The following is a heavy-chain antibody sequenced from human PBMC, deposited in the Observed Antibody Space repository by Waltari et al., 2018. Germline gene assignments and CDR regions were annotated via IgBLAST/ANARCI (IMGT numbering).Heavy chain of an antibody. CDR1: GFTFSSYW. CDR2: IKEDGSEI. J-gene: IGHJ4*02. CDR3: TRGRVDFAY. Sequence: EVQLVASGGGLVQPGGSLRLACAASGFTFSSYWMSWVRQAPGKGLEWVANIKEDGSEIYYVDSVKGRFTISRDNAKNSLYLQMNSLRAEDTAMFYCTRGRVDFAYWGQGTLVTVSS. V-gene: IGHV3-7*01.